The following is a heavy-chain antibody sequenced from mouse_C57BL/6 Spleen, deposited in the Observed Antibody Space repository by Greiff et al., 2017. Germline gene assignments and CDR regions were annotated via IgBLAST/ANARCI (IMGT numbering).Heavy chain of an antibody. D-gene: IGHD2-13*01. CDR1: GFTFSDFY. J-gene: IGHJ4*01. V-gene: IGHV7-1*01. Sequence: EVQLVESGGGLVQSGRSLRLSCATSGFTFSDFYMEWVRQAPGKGLEWIAASRNKANDYTTEYSASVKGRFIVSRDTSQSILYLQMNALRAEDTDIYYCARYGSYYGDYEGAMDYWGQGTSVTVSA. CDR2: SRNKANDYTT. CDR3: ARYGSYYGDYEGAMDY.